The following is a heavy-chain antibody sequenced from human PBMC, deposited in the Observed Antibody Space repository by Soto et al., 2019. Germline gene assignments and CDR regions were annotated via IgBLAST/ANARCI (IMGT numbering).Heavy chain of an antibody. Sequence: ASVKVSCKASGYTFTSYAMHWVRQAPGQRLEWMGWTNAGNGNTKYSQKFQGRVTITRDTSASTAYMELSSLRSEDTAVYYCAICSSTSCYLGAFDIWGQGTMVTV. J-gene: IGHJ3*02. D-gene: IGHD2-2*01. CDR2: TNAGNGNT. CDR1: GYTFTSYA. CDR3: AICSSTSCYLGAFDI. V-gene: IGHV1-3*01.